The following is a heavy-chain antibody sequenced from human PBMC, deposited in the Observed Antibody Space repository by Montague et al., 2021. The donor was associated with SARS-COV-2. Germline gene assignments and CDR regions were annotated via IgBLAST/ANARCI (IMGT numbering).Heavy chain of an antibody. Sequence: SLRLSCAASGFSFSSYEMNWARQAPGKGLEWISYISSGSGSRIHYADSXRGRFTISRANAKNSLYLQMNGLRAEDTAIYYCARDVDPNSWDGMDVWGQGTTVTVSS. V-gene: IGHV3-48*03. J-gene: IGHJ6*02. CDR3: ARDVDPNSWDGMDV. D-gene: IGHD2-15*01. CDR2: ISSGSGSRI. CDR1: GFSFSSYE.